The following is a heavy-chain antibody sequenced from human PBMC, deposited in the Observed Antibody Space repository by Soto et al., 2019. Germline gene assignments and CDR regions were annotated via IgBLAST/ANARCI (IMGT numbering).Heavy chain of an antibody. CDR3: ARDGSGYYRMDV. CDR1: GFTFSSYG. J-gene: IGHJ6*02. V-gene: IGHV3-33*01. CDR2: IWYDGSNK. D-gene: IGHD3-3*01. Sequence: QVQLVESGGGVVQPGRSLRLSCAASGFTFSSYGMHWVRQAPGKGLEWVAVIWYDGSNKYYADSVKGRFTISRDNSKNTLYLQMNSLRAEDTAVYYCARDGSGYYRMDVWGQGTTVTVSS.